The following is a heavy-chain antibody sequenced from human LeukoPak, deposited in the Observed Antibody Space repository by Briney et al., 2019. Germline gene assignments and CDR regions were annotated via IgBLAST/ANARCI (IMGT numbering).Heavy chain of an antibody. CDR1: GGSISSSSSY. D-gene: IGHD3-22*01. CDR3: ARDRILDYYDSSGYYRDFDY. V-gene: IGHV4-39*07. CDR2: IYYRGST. Sequence: SETLSLTCTVSGGSISSSSSYWGWIRQPPGKGLEWFGSIYYRGSTYYNPSLKSRVTISVDTSKNQFSLKLSSVTAADTAVYYCARDRILDYYDSSGYYRDFDYWGQGTLVTVSS. J-gene: IGHJ4*02.